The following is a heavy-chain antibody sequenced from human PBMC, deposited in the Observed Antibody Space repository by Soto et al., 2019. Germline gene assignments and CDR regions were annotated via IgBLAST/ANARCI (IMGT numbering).Heavy chain of an antibody. J-gene: IGHJ6*02. Sequence: SETLALTCTVSGGSIRSYYWSWIRQPPGKGLEWIGYIYYSGSTNYNPSLKSRVTISVDTSKNQFSLKLSSVTAADTAVYYCAREGGHYGMDVWGQGTTVTVSS. CDR1: GGSIRSYY. CDR3: AREGGHYGMDV. D-gene: IGHD2-15*01. V-gene: IGHV4-59*01. CDR2: IYYSGST.